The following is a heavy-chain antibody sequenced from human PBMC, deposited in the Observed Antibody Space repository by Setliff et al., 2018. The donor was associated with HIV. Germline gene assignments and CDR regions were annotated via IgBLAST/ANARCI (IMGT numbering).Heavy chain of an antibody. D-gene: IGHD3-9*01. CDR1: GDSITSNSYY. CDR2: MHHSGST. Sequence: SETLSLTCTVSGDSITSNSYYWGWIRQSPGKGLEWIGTMHHSGSTYYNPSLESRVAIFIDTSKNQFSLRLSSVTAADTAVYYCARFYDYYGHRLDYWGQGAQVTVSS. J-gene: IGHJ4*02. CDR3: ARFYDYYGHRLDY. V-gene: IGHV4-39*01.